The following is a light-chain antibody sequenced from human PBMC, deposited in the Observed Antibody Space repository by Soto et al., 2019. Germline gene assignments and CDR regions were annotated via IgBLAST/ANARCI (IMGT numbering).Light chain of an antibody. CDR1: SSDVGGYNY. V-gene: IGLV2-14*01. J-gene: IGLJ1*01. CDR2: DVS. CDR3: SSYTSSSTLLDV. Sequence: QSALTQPASVSGSPGQSITISCTGTSSDVGGYNYVSWYHQHPGKAPKLMIYDVSNRPSGVSNRFSGSKSGNTASLTISGLQSEDEADYYCSSYTSSSTLLDVFGTGTKLTVL.